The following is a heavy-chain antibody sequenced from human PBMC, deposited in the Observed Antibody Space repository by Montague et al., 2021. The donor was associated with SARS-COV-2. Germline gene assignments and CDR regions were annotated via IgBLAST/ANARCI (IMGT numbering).Heavy chain of an antibody. CDR3: ARKGSGRSDLAY. CDR2: IYYTGST. Sequence: SETLSLTCAVSGDSISTDYWWTWLRLPPGKRLGCVGVIYYTGSTKYKPFLKSRVSMLVDKSWNLFPLRLTSVAAADTAVYYCARKGSGRSDLAYWGQGTLVTVSS. CDR1: GDSISTDYW. V-gene: IGHV4-4*02. D-gene: IGHD1-26*01. J-gene: IGHJ4*02.